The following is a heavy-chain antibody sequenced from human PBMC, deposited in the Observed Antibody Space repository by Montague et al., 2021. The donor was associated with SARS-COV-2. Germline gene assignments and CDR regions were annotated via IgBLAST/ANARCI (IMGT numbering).Heavy chain of an antibody. J-gene: IGHJ6*03. CDR3: ARLGEGVVPAPILGVGPYYSYFYMDV. D-gene: IGHD2-2*02. Sequence: SETLSLTCAVYGGSFSGYYWNWIRQPPGKGLEWIGEINHSGSAKYNPSLKRRITISVDTSKNRFSLKLNSVTAADTAVYYCARLGEGVVPAPILGVGPYYSYFYMDVWGKGATVTVSS. CDR2: INHSGSA. CDR1: GGSFSGYY. V-gene: IGHV4-34*01.